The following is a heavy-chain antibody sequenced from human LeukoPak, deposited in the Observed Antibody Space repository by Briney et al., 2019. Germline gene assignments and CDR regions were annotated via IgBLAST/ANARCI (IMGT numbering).Heavy chain of an antibody. Sequence: SQTPSLTCTVSGGSISSGAYYWSWIRQPPGKGLEWIGSIYHSGSTYYNPSLKSRVTISIDTSKNQFSLKVSSVTAADTAVYYCARDMMGHDDAFDIWGQGTRVTVSS. CDR1: GGSISSGAYY. CDR3: ARDMMGHDDAFDI. V-gene: IGHV4-39*07. D-gene: IGHD3-16*01. J-gene: IGHJ3*02. CDR2: IYHSGST.